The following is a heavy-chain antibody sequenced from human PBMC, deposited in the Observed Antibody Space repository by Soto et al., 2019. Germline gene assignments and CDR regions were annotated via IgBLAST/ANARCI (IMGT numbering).Heavy chain of an antibody. Sequence: PSETLSLTCTVSGVSISSGDYYWSWIRQPPGKGLEWIGYIYYSENTYSNPSLKSRITISIDTSKNQFSLKLSSVTAADSAVYYCARDLWGYCGTDCYPLDVWGQGTTVTVSS. J-gene: IGHJ6*02. D-gene: IGHD2-21*02. CDR1: GVSISSGDYY. CDR3: ARDLWGYCGTDCYPLDV. V-gene: IGHV4-30-4*01. CDR2: IYYSENT.